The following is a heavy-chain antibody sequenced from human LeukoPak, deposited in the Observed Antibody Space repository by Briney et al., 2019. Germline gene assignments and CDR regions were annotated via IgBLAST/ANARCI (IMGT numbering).Heavy chain of an antibody. J-gene: IGHJ4*02. CDR3: ARASPPLYCSGGSCEFDY. V-gene: IGHV1-46*01. CDR1: GYTFTSYY. CDR2: INPSGGST. Sequence: ASVKVSCKASGYTFTSYYMHWVRQAPGQGLEWMGIINPSGGSTSYAQKFQGRVTMTRDMSTSTVYMELSSLRSEDTAVYYCARASPPLYCSGGSCEFDYWGQGTLVTVSS. D-gene: IGHD2-15*01.